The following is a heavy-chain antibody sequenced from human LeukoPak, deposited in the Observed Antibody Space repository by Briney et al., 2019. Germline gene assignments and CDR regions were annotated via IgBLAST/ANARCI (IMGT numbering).Heavy chain of an antibody. CDR1: GGSISSYY. CDR2: IYYSGST. V-gene: IGHV4-59*01. Sequence: SETLSLTCTVSGGSISSYYWSWIRQPPGKGLEWIGYIYYSGSTNYNPSLKSRVTTSVDTSKNQFSLKLSSVTAADTAVYYCARDNWGSADYWGQGTLVTVSS. CDR3: ARDNWGSADY. D-gene: IGHD7-27*01. J-gene: IGHJ4*02.